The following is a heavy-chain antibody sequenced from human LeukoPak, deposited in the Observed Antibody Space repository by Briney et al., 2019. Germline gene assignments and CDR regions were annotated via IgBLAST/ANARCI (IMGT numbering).Heavy chain of an antibody. V-gene: IGHV3-23*01. D-gene: IGHD3-9*01. CDR2: ISGSGGST. Sequence: GGSLRLSCAASRFTFSSYAMSWVRQAPGKGLEWVSAISGSGGSTYYADSVKGRFTSSRDNSKNTLYLRMNSLRAEDTAVYYCAKASYYDILTGYYVYWYFDLWGRGTLVTVSS. CDR1: RFTFSSYA. CDR3: AKASYYDILTGYYVYWYFDL. J-gene: IGHJ2*01.